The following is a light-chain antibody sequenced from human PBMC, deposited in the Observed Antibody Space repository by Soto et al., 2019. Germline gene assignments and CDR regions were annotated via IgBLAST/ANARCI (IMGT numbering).Light chain of an antibody. Sequence: EIVLTQSPATLSLSPGERATLSCRSSQSVSSYLAWYQQKPGQAPRLLIYDASNRATGIPARFSGSGSGTDFPLTISSLEPEDFAVYYCQQRRNWPPSTFGGGTKVEIK. V-gene: IGKV3-11*01. CDR1: QSVSSY. CDR3: QQRRNWPPST. J-gene: IGKJ4*01. CDR2: DAS.